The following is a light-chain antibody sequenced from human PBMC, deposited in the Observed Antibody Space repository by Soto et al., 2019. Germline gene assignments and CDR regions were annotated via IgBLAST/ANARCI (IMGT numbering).Light chain of an antibody. J-gene: IGKJ2*01. Sequence: DIQMTQSPSALSASVGDRVTITWRASQSVTNWLAWYQQKPGKAPKVLIYQASNLQSGVPSRFRGSGSGTELTLTIDSLQPDDFATYYCQQYNTFFPYTFGQGTRLEI. CDR1: QSVTNW. CDR2: QAS. V-gene: IGKV1-5*03. CDR3: QQYNTFFPYT.